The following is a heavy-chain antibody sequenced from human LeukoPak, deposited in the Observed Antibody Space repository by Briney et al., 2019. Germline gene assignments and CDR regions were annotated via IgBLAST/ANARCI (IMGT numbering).Heavy chain of an antibody. CDR2: ISPNGVIT. V-gene: IGHV3-23*01. D-gene: IGHD1-14*01. Sequence: GSLRLSCVASGFTFSSHGMNWVRQAPGKGLEWVSGISPNGVITYYADSVKGRFTISRDNSKGTVYLQMNSLRPEDTAVYYCAKKYNTGLDPWGQGTLVTVSS. CDR3: AKKYNTGLDP. CDR1: GFTFSSHG. J-gene: IGHJ5*02.